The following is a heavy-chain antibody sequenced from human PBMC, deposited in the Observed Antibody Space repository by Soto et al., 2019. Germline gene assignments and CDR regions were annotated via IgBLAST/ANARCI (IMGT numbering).Heavy chain of an antibody. D-gene: IGHD4-4*01. CDR2: ILHDGSAE. CDR1: GFTFTSYD. Sequence: GGSLRLSCAASGFTFTSYDMHWVRQAPGKGLEWMALILHDGSAEYYADSVKGRFTISRDNSRSTLYLQMNSLRAEDTAVYYCARSRDGYSFYFYYGTDGWGQGTTVTV. V-gene: IGHV3-30*03. CDR3: ARSRDGYSFYFYYGTDG. J-gene: IGHJ6*02.